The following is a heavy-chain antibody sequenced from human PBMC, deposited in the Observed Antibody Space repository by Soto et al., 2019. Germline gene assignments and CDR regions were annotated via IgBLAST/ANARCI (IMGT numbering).Heavy chain of an antibody. CDR1: GGSFSGYY. J-gene: IGHJ4*02. Sequence: PSETLSLTCAVYGGSFSGYYWSWIRQPPGKGLEWIGEINHSGSTNYNPSLKSRVTISVDTSKNQFSLKLSSVTAADTAVYYCARRRGYSYAPWFWGQGTLVTVSS. CDR3: ARRRGYSYAPWF. CDR2: INHSGST. V-gene: IGHV4-34*01. D-gene: IGHD5-18*01.